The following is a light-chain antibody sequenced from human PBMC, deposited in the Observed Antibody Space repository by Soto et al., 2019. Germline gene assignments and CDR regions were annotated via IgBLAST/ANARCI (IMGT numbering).Light chain of an antibody. J-gene: IGLJ1*01. V-gene: IGLV2-23*01. CDR2: EGS. CDR1: SSDVGSYNL. CDR3: CSYAGSNYV. Sequence: QSALTQPASVSGSPGQSITISCTGTSSDVGSYNLVSWYQQHPGKAPKLMIYEGSKRPSGVSNRFSGSKSGNTASLTISGLQAEDEADYYCCSYAGSNYVFGTGTNVTVL.